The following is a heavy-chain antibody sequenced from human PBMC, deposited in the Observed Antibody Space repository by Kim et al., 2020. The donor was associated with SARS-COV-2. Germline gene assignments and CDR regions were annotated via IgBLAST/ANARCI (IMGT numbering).Heavy chain of an antibody. D-gene: IGHD3-9*01. CDR3: TTWIYYDILTGYSPFDY. V-gene: IGHV3-15*01. J-gene: IGHJ4*02. Sequence: KGRFTISRDDSKNTLYLQMNSLKTEDTAVYYCTTWIYYDILTGYSPFDYWGQGTLVTVSS.